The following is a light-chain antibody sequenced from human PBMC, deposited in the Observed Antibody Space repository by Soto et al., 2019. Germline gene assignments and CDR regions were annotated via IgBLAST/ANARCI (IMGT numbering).Light chain of an antibody. V-gene: IGKV3-20*01. CDR2: DAF. Sequence: EVVLTQSPGTLSLSPGERATLSCRASQSLSSYLAWFQQKPGQAPRLLIFDAFNRPTAIPARFSGSGSGTDFTLTISSLEPEDFAVYYCQQYGSSPRSFGQGTKVDIK. CDR1: QSLSSY. CDR3: QQYGSSPRS. J-gene: IGKJ1*01.